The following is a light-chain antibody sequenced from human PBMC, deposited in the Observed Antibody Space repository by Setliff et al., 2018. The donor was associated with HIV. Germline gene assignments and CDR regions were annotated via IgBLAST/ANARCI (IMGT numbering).Light chain of an antibody. V-gene: IGLV2-23*02. Sequence: QSALAQPASVSGSLGQSITISCTGTSSDVGSYNLVSWYQQHPGVAPKLVIFELNKRPSGVSTRFSGSKSGNTASLTISGLQAEDEGDYYCCSYVTVNTLVFGGGTKVT. CDR1: SSDVGSYNL. J-gene: IGLJ3*02. CDR2: ELN. CDR3: CSYVTVNTLV.